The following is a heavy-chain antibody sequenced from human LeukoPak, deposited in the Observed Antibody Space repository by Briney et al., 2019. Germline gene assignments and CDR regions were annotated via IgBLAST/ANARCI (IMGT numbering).Heavy chain of an antibody. CDR1: GGSISSSSYY. CDR2: ISSSGNTI. CDR3: AREGYSPY. V-gene: IGHV3-11*04. D-gene: IGHD6-13*01. Sequence: LSLTCTVSGGSISSSSYYWGWIRQPPGKGLEWVSYISSSGNTIYYADSVKGRFTISRDNAKNSLYLQMNSLRAEDTSVYYCAREGYSPYWGQGTLVTVSS. J-gene: IGHJ4*02.